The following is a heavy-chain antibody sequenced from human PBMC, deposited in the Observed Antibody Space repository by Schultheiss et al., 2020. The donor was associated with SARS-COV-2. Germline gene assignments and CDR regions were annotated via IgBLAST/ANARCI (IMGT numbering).Heavy chain of an antibody. J-gene: IGHJ4*02. CDR3: AKDALPAVTPFQYFDY. CDR2: ISYDGSNK. D-gene: IGHD4-11*01. V-gene: IGHV3-30*18. CDR1: GFTFSSYG. Sequence: GESLKISCAASGFTFSSYGMHWVRQAPGKGLEWVAVISYDGSNKYYADSVKGRFTISRDNSKNTLYLQMNSLRAEDTAVYYCAKDALPAVTPFQYFDYWGQGTLVTVSS.